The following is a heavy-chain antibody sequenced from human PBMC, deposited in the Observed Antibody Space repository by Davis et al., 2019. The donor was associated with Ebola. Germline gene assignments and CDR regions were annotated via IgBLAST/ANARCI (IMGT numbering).Heavy chain of an antibody. CDR3: AGVPRY. J-gene: IGHJ4*02. CDR1: GGSFSGYY. CDR2: INHSGST. D-gene: IGHD6-6*01. Sequence: PSETLSLTFAVHGGSFSGYYWSWIRQPPGKGLEWIGEINHSGSTNYNPSLKSRVTISVDTSKNQFSLKLSSVTAADTAVYYCAGVPRYWGQGTLVTVSS. V-gene: IGHV4-34*01.